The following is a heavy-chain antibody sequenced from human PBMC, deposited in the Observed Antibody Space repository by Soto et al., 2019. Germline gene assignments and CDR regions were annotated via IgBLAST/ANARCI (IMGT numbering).Heavy chain of an antibody. CDR3: ACNYYDVWSGYYSVGYFDY. Sequence: QVQLQQRGAGVLKTSETLFLPCAVYGGSFSGHYCSWIRQPPRKKLEWGGEITRSGSTNYNPSLKSRVTISVDTSKNQFSLKLSSVTAADTAVYYCACNYYDVWSGYYSVGYFDYWAQGTPVTVSS. D-gene: IGHD3-3*01. V-gene: IGHV4-34*01. J-gene: IGHJ4*02. CDR2: ITRSGST. CDR1: GGSFSGHY.